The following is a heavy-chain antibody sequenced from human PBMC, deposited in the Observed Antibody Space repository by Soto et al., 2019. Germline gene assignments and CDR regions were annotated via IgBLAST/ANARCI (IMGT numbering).Heavy chain of an antibody. CDR3: ARDKPKPREYSGYHTAHEFDY. CDR1: GFTFSSYS. Sequence: GGSLRLSCAASGFTFSSYSMNWVRQAPGKGLEWVSSISSSSSYIYYADSVKGRFTISRDNAKNSLYLQMNSLRAEDTAVYYCARDKPKPREYSGYHTAHEFDYWGQGTLVTVSS. J-gene: IGHJ4*02. V-gene: IGHV3-21*01. CDR2: ISSSSSYI. D-gene: IGHD5-12*01.